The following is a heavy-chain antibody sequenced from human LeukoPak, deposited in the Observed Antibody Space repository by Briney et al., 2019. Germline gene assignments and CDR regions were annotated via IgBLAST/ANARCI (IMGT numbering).Heavy chain of an antibody. CDR3: AIETDIVVVVAATPEHWFDP. D-gene: IGHD2-15*01. Sequence: ASVKVSCKASGYTFTGYYMHWVRQAPGQGLEWMGWINPNSGGTNYAQNFQGRVTMTRDTSISTAYMELSRLRSDDTAVYYCAIETDIVVVVAATPEHWFDPWGQGTLVTVSS. CDR1: GYTFTGYY. CDR2: INPNSGGT. V-gene: IGHV1-2*02. J-gene: IGHJ5*02.